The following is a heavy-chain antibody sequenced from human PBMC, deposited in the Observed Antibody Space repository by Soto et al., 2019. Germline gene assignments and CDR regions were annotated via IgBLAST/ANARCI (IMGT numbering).Heavy chain of an antibody. Sequence: QAHLVESGGGVVQPGRSLRLSCAASGVTFTSYGMHWVRQAPGTRLEWVAVISYDGGLQHYADSVKGRFTISRDNSQNMVLLQINSLRAEDTAVYYCVSGRGYGHASVPYSWGQGTLVSVSS. D-gene: IGHD5-18*01. J-gene: IGHJ4*02. CDR2: ISYDGGLQ. V-gene: IGHV3-30*03. CDR3: VSGRGYGHASVPYS. CDR1: GVTFTSYG.